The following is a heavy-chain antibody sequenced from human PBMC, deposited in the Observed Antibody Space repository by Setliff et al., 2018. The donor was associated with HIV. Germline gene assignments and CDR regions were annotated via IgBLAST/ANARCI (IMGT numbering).Heavy chain of an antibody. Sequence: GGSLRLSCAASGFTFSSYAMSWVRQAPGKGLEWVSGISWNSGGILYADSVKGRFTISRDNAKNSLYLQMNSLRAEDTAVYSCARDNHYYYYMDVWGKGTTVTVSS. CDR1: GFTFSSYA. V-gene: IGHV3-9*01. CDR3: ARDNHYYYYMDV. CDR2: ISWNSGGI. J-gene: IGHJ6*03.